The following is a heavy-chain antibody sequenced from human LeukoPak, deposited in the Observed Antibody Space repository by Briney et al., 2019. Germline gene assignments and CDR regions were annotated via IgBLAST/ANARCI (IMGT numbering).Heavy chain of an antibody. CDR2: ISYDGSNK. Sequence: GGSLRLSCAASGFTFNSYGMHWVHQAPGKGLEWVAVISYDGSNKYYADSVKGRFTISRDSSKNTLYLQMNSLRAEDTAVYYCAKDLGSSGYWHMGYWGQGTLVTVSS. CDR1: GFTFNSYG. V-gene: IGHV3-30*18. J-gene: IGHJ4*02. CDR3: AKDLGSSGYWHMGY. D-gene: IGHD3-22*01.